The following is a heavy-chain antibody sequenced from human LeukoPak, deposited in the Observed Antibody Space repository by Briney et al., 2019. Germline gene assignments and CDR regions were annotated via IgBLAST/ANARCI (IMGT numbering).Heavy chain of an antibody. CDR2: ISSSGTT. D-gene: IGHD6-13*01. V-gene: IGHV4-59*08. CDR3: ARGQQSFDP. CDR1: GGSISSYC. Sequence: SETLSLTCTVSGGSISSYCWSWIRQPPGKGLEWIGYISSSGTTKCNPSLKSRLTISVDTSKNQFSLKLTSVTAADTAVYYCARGQQSFDPWGQGTLVTVSS. J-gene: IGHJ5*02.